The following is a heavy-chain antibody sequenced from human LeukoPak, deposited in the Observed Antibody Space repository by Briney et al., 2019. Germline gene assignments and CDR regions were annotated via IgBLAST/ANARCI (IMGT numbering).Heavy chain of an antibody. D-gene: IGHD3-3*01. V-gene: IGHV1-8*01. CDR3: ARGLHYDFWSGYPYYYYYGMDD. CDR1: GYTFTSYD. J-gene: IGHJ6*02. CDR2: MNPNSGNT. Sequence: ASVKVSCKASGYTFTSYDINWVRQATGQGLEWMGWMNPNSGNTGYAQKFQGRVTMTRNTSISTAYMELSSLRSEDTAVYYCARGLHYDFWSGYPYYYYYGMDDWGQGTTVTVSS.